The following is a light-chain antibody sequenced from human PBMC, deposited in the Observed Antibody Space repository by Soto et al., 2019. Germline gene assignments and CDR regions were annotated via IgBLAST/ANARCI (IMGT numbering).Light chain of an antibody. Sequence: EIVLTQSPGTLSLSPGERATLSCRASQSVSSNYLAWYQQKPGQAPRLLIYGASTRATGTPARFSGSGSGTDFTFTISRLECEDFAVYFCQQYGSSPLTFGGGTKVEIK. CDR1: QSVSSNY. V-gene: IGKV3-20*01. CDR2: GAS. CDR3: QQYGSSPLT. J-gene: IGKJ4*01.